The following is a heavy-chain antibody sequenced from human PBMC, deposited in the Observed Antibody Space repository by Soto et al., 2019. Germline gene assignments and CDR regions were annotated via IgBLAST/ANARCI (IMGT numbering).Heavy chain of an antibody. CDR3: ARVHDGDALRGDY. V-gene: IGHV1-8*01. D-gene: IGHD4-17*01. Sequence: QVQLVQSGAEVKKPGASVKVSCTASGYTMTDYDITWVRQASGLGLEWMGWMNPKSGDTGYAQKFQGRVTMTGNTYGSTAYMELSSLRSEDTAVYYCARVHDGDALRGDYWGQGTLVTVSS. CDR2: MNPKSGDT. CDR1: GYTMTDYD. J-gene: IGHJ4*02.